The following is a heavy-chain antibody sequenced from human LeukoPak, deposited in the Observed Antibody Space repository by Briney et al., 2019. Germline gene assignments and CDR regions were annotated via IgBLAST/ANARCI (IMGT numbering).Heavy chain of an antibody. D-gene: IGHD3-22*01. V-gene: IGHV1-46*01. CDR2: INPSGGNT. CDR1: GYTFTSYY. Sequence: GASVKVSCKASGYTFTSYYMHWVRQAPGQGLEWMGIINPSGGNTSYAQKFQGRVTMTRDTSTSTVYMELSSLRSEDTAVYYCARDEKPDSSGYLSPPGYWGQGTLVTVSS. J-gene: IGHJ4*02. CDR3: ARDEKPDSSGYLSPPGY.